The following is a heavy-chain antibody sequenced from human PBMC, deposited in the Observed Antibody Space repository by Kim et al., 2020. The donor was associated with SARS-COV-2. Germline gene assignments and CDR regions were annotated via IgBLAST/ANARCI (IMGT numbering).Heavy chain of an antibody. D-gene: IGHD2-15*01. CDR1: GFTFGDYA. V-gene: IGHV3-49*03. CDR3: SRTQESGTSGGSAVYSYYVMDV. CDR2: IRSKAYDETT. Sequence: GGSLRLSCTASGFTFGDYAMSWFRQAPGKGLEWVGFIRSKAYDETTEYAASVKGRFTISRDDSKTIAYLQMNSLKTEDTALYYCSRTQESGTSGGSAVYSYYVMDVWAQGTAFTVTS. J-gene: IGHJ6*02.